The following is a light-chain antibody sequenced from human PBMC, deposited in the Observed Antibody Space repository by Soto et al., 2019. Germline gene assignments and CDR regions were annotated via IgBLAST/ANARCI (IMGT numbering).Light chain of an antibody. J-gene: IGKJ1*01. CDR1: RSVSSSF. CDR3: QQYNNWWT. CDR2: GAS. Sequence: EIVLTQSPGTLSLSPGGRATLSCRASRSVSSSFLAWYQQKPGQAPRLLIYGASSRATGIPDRFSGSGSGTEFTLTISSLQSEDFAVYYCQQYNNWWTFGQGTKVDIK. V-gene: IGKV3-20*01.